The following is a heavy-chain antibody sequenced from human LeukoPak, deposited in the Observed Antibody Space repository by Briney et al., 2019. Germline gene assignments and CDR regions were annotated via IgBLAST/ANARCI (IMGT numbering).Heavy chain of an antibody. CDR3: ARAYFDSSPLDY. Sequence: GGSLRLSCAASGFTFNTYSMNWVRQAPGKGLEWVSYISSSSSTIYYADSVKGRFTISRDNAKNSLFLEMSSLRAEDTAVYYCARAYFDSSPLDYWGQGTLVTVSS. D-gene: IGHD3-22*01. J-gene: IGHJ4*02. V-gene: IGHV3-48*04. CDR1: GFTFNTYS. CDR2: ISSSSSTI.